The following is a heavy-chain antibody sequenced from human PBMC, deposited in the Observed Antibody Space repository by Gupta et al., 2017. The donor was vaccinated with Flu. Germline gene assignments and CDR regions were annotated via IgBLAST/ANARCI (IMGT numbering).Heavy chain of an antibody. Sequence: EVQLVESGGGLVQPGGSLSLSCAASGFTFSGYWMHWVRQAPGKGLVWVALTNHDGSATSYEDAVKSRFIISGDTAKNTLYLQVTGRRAEDTAVYFWALAASNCKFDYWGQGTLVTVSS. CDR3: ALAASNCKFDY. D-gene: IGHD6-25*01. CDR1: GFTFSGYW. J-gene: IGHJ4*02. CDR2: TNHDGSAT. V-gene: IGHV3-74*01.